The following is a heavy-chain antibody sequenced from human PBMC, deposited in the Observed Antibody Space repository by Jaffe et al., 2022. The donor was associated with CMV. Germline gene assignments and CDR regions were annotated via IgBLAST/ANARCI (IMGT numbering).Heavy chain of an antibody. J-gene: IGHJ6*02. CDR3: AKDDSSGYYLSYGMDV. D-gene: IGHD3-22*01. V-gene: IGHV3-23*01. Sequence: EVQLLESGGGLVQPGGSLRLSCAASGFTFSSYAMSWVRQAPGKGLEWVSAISGSGGSTYYADSVKGRFTISRDNSKNTLYLQMNSLRAEDTAVYYCAKDDSSGYYLSYGMDVWGQGTTVTVSS. CDR2: ISGSGGST. CDR1: GFTFSSYA.